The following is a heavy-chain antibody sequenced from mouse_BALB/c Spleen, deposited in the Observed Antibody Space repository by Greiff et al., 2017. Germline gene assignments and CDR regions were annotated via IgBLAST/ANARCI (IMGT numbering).Heavy chain of an antibody. V-gene: IGHV4-1*02. CDR2: INPDSSTI. J-gene: IGHJ3*01. CDR3: AREGGSSSFAY. D-gene: IGHD1-1*01. CDR1: GFDFSRYW. Sequence: EVKLMESGGGLVQPGGSLKLSCAASGFDFSRYWMSWVRQAPGKGLEWIGEINPDSSTINYTPSLKDKFIISRDNAKNTLYLQMSKVRSEDTALYYCAREGGSSSFAYWGQGTLVTVSA.